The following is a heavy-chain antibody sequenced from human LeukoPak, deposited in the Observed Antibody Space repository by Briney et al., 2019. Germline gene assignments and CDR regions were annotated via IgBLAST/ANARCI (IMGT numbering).Heavy chain of an antibody. CDR3: AKDRSLPRIYDRGYWFDY. J-gene: IGHJ4*02. CDR1: GFTFSSYW. Sequence: GGSLRLSCAASGFTFSSYWMSWVRQAPGKGLEWVANIKQDGSEKYYVDSVKGRFTISRDNAKNTLYLQMNSLRAEDTAVYYCAKDRSLPRIYDRGYWFDYWGQGTLVTVSS. CDR2: IKQDGSEK. D-gene: IGHD3-22*01. V-gene: IGHV3-7*01.